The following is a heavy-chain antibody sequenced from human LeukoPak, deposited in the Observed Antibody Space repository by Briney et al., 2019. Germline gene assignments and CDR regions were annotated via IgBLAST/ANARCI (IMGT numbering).Heavy chain of an antibody. D-gene: IGHD3-10*01. CDR2: IYTSGST. Sequence: PSETLSLTCTVSGGSISSGSYYWSWIRQPAGKGLEWIGRIYTSGSTNYNPSLKSRVTMSVDTSKNQFSLKLSSVTAADTAVYYCARDYYGSGSYTDYWGQGTLVTVSS. V-gene: IGHV4-61*02. J-gene: IGHJ4*02. CDR3: ARDYYGSGSYTDY. CDR1: GGSISSGSYY.